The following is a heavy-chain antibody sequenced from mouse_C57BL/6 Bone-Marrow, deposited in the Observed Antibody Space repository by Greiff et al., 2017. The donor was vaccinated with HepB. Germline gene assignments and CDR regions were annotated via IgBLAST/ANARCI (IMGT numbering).Heavy chain of an antibody. Sequence: QVQLQQSGAELARPGASVKLSCKASGYTFTSYGISWVKQRTGQGLEWIGEIYPRSGNTYYNEKFKGKATLTADKSSSTAYMELRSVTSEDSAVYFCARCPLIYYYGYFDYWGQGTTLTVSS. CDR3: ARCPLIYYYGYFDY. V-gene: IGHV1-81*01. CDR2: IYPRSGNT. CDR1: GYTFTSYG. J-gene: IGHJ2*01. D-gene: IGHD1-1*01.